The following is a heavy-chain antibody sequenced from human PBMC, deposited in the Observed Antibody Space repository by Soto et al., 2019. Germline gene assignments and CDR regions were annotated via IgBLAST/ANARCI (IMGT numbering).Heavy chain of an antibody. D-gene: IGHD3-10*01. CDR3: AREGVRGYYYYYGMDV. Sequence: GASVKVSCKASGGTFSSYAISWVRQAPGQGLEWMGGIIPIFGTANYAQKFQGRVTITADESTSTAYMELSSLRSEDTAVYYCAREGVRGYYYYYGMDVWGQGTTVTVSS. V-gene: IGHV1-69*13. CDR2: IIPIFGTA. J-gene: IGHJ6*02. CDR1: GGTFSSYA.